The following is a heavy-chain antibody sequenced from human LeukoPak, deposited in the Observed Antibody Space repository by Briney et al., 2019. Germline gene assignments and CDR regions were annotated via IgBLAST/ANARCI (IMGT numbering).Heavy chain of an antibody. V-gene: IGHV4-34*01. J-gene: IGHJ4*02. CDR2: INHSGST. D-gene: IGHD4-17*01. CDR3: ARGDGDYSAFDY. Sequence: SETPSLTCAVYGGSFSGYYWSWIRQPPGKGLEWIGEINHSGSTNYNPSLKSRVTISVDTSKNQFSLKLSSVTAADTAVYYCARGDGDYSAFDYWGQGTLVTVSS. CDR1: GGSFSGYY.